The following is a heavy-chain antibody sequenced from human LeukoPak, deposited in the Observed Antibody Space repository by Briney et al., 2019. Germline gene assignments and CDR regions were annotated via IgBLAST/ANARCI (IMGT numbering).Heavy chain of an antibody. V-gene: IGHV3-21*01. CDR2: ISTSSSYT. CDR3: TRDAGTRLKYSFGYGDY. D-gene: IGHD5-18*01. Sequence: PGGSLRLSCAASGITFSSYSMNWVRQAPGKGLEWVSFISTSSSYTYYADSVKGRFTISRDNAKSSLYLQMNSLRAEDTAVYYCTRDAGTRLKYSFGYGDYWGQGALVTVSS. CDR1: GITFSSYS. J-gene: IGHJ4*02.